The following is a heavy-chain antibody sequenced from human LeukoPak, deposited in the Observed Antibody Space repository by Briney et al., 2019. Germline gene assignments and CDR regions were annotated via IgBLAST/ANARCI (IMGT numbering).Heavy chain of an antibody. CDR1: GFTFSSYA. CDR3: AKGVSSDWYYFDY. Sequence: RGSLRLSCAASGFTFSSYAMRWVRQAPGKGLEWVSSISNTGSTHFYADAVKGRFTISRDNSKSTVYLQMNTLRADDTAVYFCAKGVSSDWYYFDYWGQGTLVTVSS. CDR2: ISNTGSTH. V-gene: IGHV3-23*01. J-gene: IGHJ4*02. D-gene: IGHD6-19*01.